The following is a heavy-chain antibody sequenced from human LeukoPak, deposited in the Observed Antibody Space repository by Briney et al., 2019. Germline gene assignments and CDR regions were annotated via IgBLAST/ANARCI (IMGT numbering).Heavy chain of an antibody. CDR1: GFTCSYYS. V-gene: IGHV3-48*01. CDR3: ARGVPKTSYYYYYMDV. CDR2: ISSSGFTL. Sequence: GGSLRLSCVASGFTCSYYSMNWVRQAPGKVLEGGSYISSSGFTLNYADSVKGRFTISRDNAKNSLYLQMNSLRAEDTAVYYCARGVPKTSYYYYYMDVWGKGTTVTVSS. J-gene: IGHJ6*03. D-gene: IGHD4-11*01.